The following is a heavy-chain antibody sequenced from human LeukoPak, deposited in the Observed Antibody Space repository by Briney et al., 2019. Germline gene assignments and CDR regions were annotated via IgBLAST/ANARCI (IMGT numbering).Heavy chain of an antibody. CDR1: GYTFTSYD. V-gene: IGHV1-8*01. CDR3: ARAEDTAMKNFDY. CDR2: MNPNSGNT. D-gene: IGHD5-18*01. J-gene: IGHJ4*02. Sequence: ASVKVSCKASGYTFTSYDINWVRQATGQGLEWMGWMNPNSGNTGYAQKFQGRVTMTRNTSISTAYMELSSLRSEDTAVYYCARAEDTAMKNFDYWGQGTLVTVSS.